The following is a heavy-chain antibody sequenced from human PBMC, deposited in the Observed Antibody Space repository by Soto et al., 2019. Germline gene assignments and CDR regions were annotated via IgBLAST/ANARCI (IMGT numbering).Heavy chain of an antibody. J-gene: IGHJ6*02. CDR3: ARVNWHYAALYYSYGVDV. CDR1: GGSVSSGTYY. CDR2: IYYSGST. D-gene: IGHD1-7*01. V-gene: IGHV4-61*01. Sequence: QVQLQESGPGLVKPSETLSLTCTVSGGSVSSGTYYWSWIRQSPEKGLEWIGYIYYSGSTNYNPSLTSRVTISLVPSKNQFSLKLNSVTAADTAVYYCARVNWHYAALYYSYGVDVWGQGTTVTVSS.